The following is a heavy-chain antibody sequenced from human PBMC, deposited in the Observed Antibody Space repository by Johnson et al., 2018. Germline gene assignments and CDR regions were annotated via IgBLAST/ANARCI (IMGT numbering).Heavy chain of an antibody. CDR1: GFTFKIYS. D-gene: IGHD1-1*01. CDR3: AKGGNEGIYFDL. J-gene: IGHJ4*02. CDR2: ITSTSGLP. V-gene: IGHV3-48*04. Sequence: VQLQESGGGMVQPGGSRRPSCVASGFTFKIYSMEWVRQAPGTGLEWVSYITSTSGLPHYANSVKGRFTIYRDNTKEVVFLQMNNLRAENTAVYYCAKGGNEGIYFDLWGQGTLVIVSS.